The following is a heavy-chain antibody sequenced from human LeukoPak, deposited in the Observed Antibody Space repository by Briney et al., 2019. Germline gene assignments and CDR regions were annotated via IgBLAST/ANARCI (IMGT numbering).Heavy chain of an antibody. CDR1: GFTFGNYW. J-gene: IGHJ4*02. V-gene: IGHV3-74*01. Sequence: GGSLRLSCVGSGFTFGNYWMHCVRQAPGKGLVWVSRINSDGTTTSYADFVQGRFTISRDNAKNTLNLQMNSLTGEDTGVYYCARDEYGDYVFDYWGQGSLVSVSS. D-gene: IGHD4-17*01. CDR3: ARDEYGDYVFDY. CDR2: INSDGTTT.